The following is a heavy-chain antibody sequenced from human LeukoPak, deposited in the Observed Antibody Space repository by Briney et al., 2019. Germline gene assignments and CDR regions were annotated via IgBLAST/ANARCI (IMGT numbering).Heavy chain of an antibody. CDR2: INHSGGT. Sequence: SETLSLTCAVYGGSFSDYYWTWIRQPPGKGLEWIGEINHSGGTNHNPSLMSRVIMSVDTSKNQFSLKLRLVTAADTAVYYCARVEVPRDINDWYFDLWGRGTLVTVSS. D-gene: IGHD2-15*01. J-gene: IGHJ2*01. CDR3: ARVEVPRDINDWYFDL. V-gene: IGHV4-34*01. CDR1: GGSFSDYY.